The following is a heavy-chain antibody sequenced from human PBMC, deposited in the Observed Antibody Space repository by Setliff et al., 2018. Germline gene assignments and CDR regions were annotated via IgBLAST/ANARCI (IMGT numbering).Heavy chain of an antibody. Sequence: PGGSLRLSCAAPELIFSHTWMNWVRQAPGKGLEWVGRIKGQTVGGTTEYGAPVKGRFTISRDDSKDTVYLQMNDLKTEDTGVYYCTGRTYGHQLGDYWGQGTLVTVSS. D-gene: IGHD3-10*01. CDR3: TGRTYGHQLGDY. CDR1: ELIFSHTW. V-gene: IGHV3-15*01. CDR2: IKGQTVGGTT. J-gene: IGHJ4*02.